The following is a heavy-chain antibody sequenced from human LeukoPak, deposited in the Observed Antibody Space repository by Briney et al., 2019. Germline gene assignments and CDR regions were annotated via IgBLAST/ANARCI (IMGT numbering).Heavy chain of an antibody. CDR2: ITLSGGGT. V-gene: IGHV3-23*01. D-gene: IGHD2-2*01. CDR3: AKRGNPAVGHHYLDV. J-gene: IGHJ6*03. CDR1: GFTFSYYD. Sequence: PGGSLRLSRAASGFTFSYYDMSWVRQAPGKGLEWVASITLSGGGTFYADSVKGRFTISRDNSKNTLYLQMNSLSAEDTAVYYCAKRGNPAVGHHYLDVWGKGTTVSVSS.